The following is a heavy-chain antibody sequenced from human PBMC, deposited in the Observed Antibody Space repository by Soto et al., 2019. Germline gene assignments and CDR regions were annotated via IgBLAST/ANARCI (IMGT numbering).Heavy chain of an antibody. CDR2: IYYSGST. CDR3: ARGGDARNHYYDILTGELRTTYYMDV. J-gene: IGHJ6*03. CDR1: GGSISSYY. D-gene: IGHD3-9*01. Sequence: SETMSLTCTVSGGSISSYYWSWIRQPPGKGLEWIGYIYYSGSTNYNPSLKSRVTISVDTSKNQFSLKLSSVTAAETAVYYCARGGDARNHYYDILTGELRTTYYMDVWGKGTTVTVSS. V-gene: IGHV4-59*01.